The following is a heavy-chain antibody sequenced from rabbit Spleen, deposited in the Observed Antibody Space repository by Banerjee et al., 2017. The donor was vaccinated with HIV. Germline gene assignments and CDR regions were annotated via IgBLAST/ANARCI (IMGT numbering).Heavy chain of an antibody. D-gene: IGHD6-1*01. Sequence: QSLEESGGDLVKPGASLTLTCTAYGFSFSSRYYMCWVRQAPGKGLEWIACIYSGSSGDTYYASWAKGRFTISKTSSTTVTLQMTSLTAADTATYFCARDDGGVVGYDWDLWGQGTLVTVS. CDR2: IYSGSSGDT. CDR3: ARDDGGVVGYDWDL. V-gene: IGHV1S40*01. J-gene: IGHJ6*01. CDR1: GFSFSSRYY.